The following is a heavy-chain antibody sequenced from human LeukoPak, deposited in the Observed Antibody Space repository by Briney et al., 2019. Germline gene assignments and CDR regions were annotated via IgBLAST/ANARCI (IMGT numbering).Heavy chain of an antibody. CDR1: GGSISSYY. CDR2: MYTSGTT. V-gene: IGHV4-4*07. CDR3: ARSVRRLYGSGRSNWFDP. J-gene: IGHJ5*02. D-gene: IGHD3-10*01. Sequence: SETLSLTCTVSGGSISSYYWSWIRQPAGKGLEWIGHMYTSGTTNYNPSLKSRVTMSVDTSKNQFSLRLSSVTAADTAVYYCARSVRRLYGSGRSNWFDPWGQGTLVTVSS.